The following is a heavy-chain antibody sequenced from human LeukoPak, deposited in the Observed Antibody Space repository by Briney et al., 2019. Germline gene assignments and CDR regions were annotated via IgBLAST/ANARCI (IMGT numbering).Heavy chain of an antibody. Sequence: ASVKVSCKASGGTFSSYAISWVRQAPGQGLEWMGRIIPIFGTANYAQKFQGRVTITTDESTSTAYMELSSLRSEDTAVYYCARGLEGCSSTSCRGPPQGDWFDPWGQGTLVTVSS. D-gene: IGHD2-2*01. CDR1: GGTFSSYA. V-gene: IGHV1-69*05. J-gene: IGHJ5*02. CDR2: IIPIFGTA. CDR3: ARGLEGCSSTSCRGPPQGDWFDP.